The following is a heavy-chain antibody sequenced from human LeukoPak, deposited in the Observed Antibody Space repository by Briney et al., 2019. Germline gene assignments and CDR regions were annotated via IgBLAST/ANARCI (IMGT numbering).Heavy chain of an antibody. V-gene: IGHV4-59*01. CDR2: IYYSGST. CDR3: ARAGQGDFWGGLRYFDY. CDR1: GXSISRYY. Sequence: SETLSLTCTVSGXSISRYYWSWIRQPPGKRLEWIGYIYYSGSTNYNPSLKSRVTISVDTSKNHFSLKLSSVTAADTAVYYCARAGQGDFWGGLRYFDYWGQGTLVTVSS. D-gene: IGHD3-3*01. J-gene: IGHJ4*02.